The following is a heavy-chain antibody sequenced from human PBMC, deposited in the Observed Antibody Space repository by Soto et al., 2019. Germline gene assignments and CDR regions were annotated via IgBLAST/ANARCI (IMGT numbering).Heavy chain of an antibody. Sequence: QVQLQESGPGLVKPSQTLSLTCTVSGGSISSGGYYWSWIRQHPGKGLEWIGYIYHSGSTYYNPSLTSRVTISVDTSKNQFSLKLSSVTVADTAVYYSAREAAGILNWFDPWGQGTLVTVSS. D-gene: IGHD6-25*01. V-gene: IGHV4-31*03. CDR3: AREAAGILNWFDP. CDR1: GGSISSGGYY. CDR2: IYHSGST. J-gene: IGHJ5*02.